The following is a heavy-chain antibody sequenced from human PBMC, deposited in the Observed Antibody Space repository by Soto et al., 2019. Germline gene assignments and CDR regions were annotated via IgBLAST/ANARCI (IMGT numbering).Heavy chain of an antibody. V-gene: IGHV5-10-1*01. CDR1: GYSFTSYW. CDR2: INPTDSYT. Sequence: GESLKISCRGSGYSFTSYWISWVRLMPGKGLERMGRINPTDSYTNYSTSFQGRVTISTDKFISTDYLQCTTLRASYTAMYYCARTIALAGSAFDSWGQVTLVTVSS. CDR3: ARTIALAGSAFDS. D-gene: IGHD6-19*01. J-gene: IGHJ4*02.